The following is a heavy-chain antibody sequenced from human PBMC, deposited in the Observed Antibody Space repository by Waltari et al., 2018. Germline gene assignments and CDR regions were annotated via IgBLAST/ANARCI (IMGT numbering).Heavy chain of an antibody. CDR1: GFTFSSYS. V-gene: IGHV3-21*01. J-gene: IGHJ4*02. CDR3: ASDRGGGYSGYDFQRPDY. D-gene: IGHD5-12*01. Sequence: EVQLVESGGGLVKPGGSLRLSCAASGFTFSSYSMNWVRQAPGKGLEWVSSISSSSSYIYYADSVNGRFTISRDNAKNSLYLQMNSLRAEDTAVYYCASDRGGGYSGYDFQRPDYWGQGTLVTVSS. CDR2: ISSSSSYI.